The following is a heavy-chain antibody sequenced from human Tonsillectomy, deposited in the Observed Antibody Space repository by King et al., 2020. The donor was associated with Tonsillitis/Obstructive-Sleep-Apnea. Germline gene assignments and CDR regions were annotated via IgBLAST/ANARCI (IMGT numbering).Heavy chain of an antibody. CDR2: IYTRGST. CDR3: AREGIAAVGPLPFYTWFDP. J-gene: IGHJ5*02. Sequence: VQLVESGPGLVKPSETLSLTCSVSGGSISSYYWSWIRQPAGKGLEWIGRIYTRGSTNYNPSLKSRVTMAVDTSRNQFSLKLTSVTAADTAVYYCAREGIAAVGPLPFYTWFDPWGQGTLVTVSS. D-gene: IGHD6-13*01. CDR1: GGSISSYY. V-gene: IGHV4-4*07.